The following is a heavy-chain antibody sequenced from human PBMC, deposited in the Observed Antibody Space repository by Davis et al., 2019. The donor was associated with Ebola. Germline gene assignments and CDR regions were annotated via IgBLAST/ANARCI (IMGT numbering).Heavy chain of an antibody. V-gene: IGHV3-33*01. D-gene: IGHD3/OR15-3a*01. CDR3: ARDRSGLVSSRVDY. Sequence: GESLKISCAASGFTFSSYGMHWVRQAPGKGLEWVAVIWYDGSNKYYADSVKGRFTISRDNSKNTLYLQMNSLRAEDTAVYYCARDRSGLVSSRVDYWGQGTLVTVSS. CDR2: IWYDGSNK. J-gene: IGHJ4*02. CDR1: GFTFSSYG.